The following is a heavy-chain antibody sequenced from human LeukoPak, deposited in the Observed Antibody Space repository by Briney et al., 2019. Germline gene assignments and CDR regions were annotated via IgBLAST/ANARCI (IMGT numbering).Heavy chain of an antibody. D-gene: IGHD3/OR15-3a*01. J-gene: IGHJ6*03. CDR1: GGTFSSYA. V-gene: IGHV1-69*13. CDR3: ARGLDYYYYMDV. Sequence: SVKVSCKASGGTFSSYAISWVRQAPGQGLEWMGGIIPIFGTANYAQKFQGRVTITADESTSAAYMELSSLRSEDTAVYYCARGLDYYYYMDVWGKGTTVTVSS. CDR2: IIPIFGTA.